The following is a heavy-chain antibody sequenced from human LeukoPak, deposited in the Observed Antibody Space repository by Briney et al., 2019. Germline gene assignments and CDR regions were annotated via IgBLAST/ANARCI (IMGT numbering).Heavy chain of an antibody. D-gene: IGHD6-19*01. CDR2: ISSSGSAI. V-gene: IGHV3-48*03. CDR3: AREIVSSGCLDY. J-gene: IGHJ4*02. Sequence: GGSLRLSCAASGFTFSSYEMNWVRQAPGKGLEWVSFISSSGSAIHYADSVRGRFTISRDDAKNSLYLQVTGLRVEDTALYYCAREIVSSGCLDYWGQGSLVTVSS. CDR1: GFTFSSYE.